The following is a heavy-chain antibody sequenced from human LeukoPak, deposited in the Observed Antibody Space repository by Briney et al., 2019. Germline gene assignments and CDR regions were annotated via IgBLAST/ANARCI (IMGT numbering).Heavy chain of an antibody. V-gene: IGHV3-23*01. CDR1: GFTFSSYG. CDR2: ISGSGGST. D-gene: IGHD3-10*01. Sequence: PGGSLRLSCAASGFTFSSYGMSWVRRAPGKGLEWVSAISGSGGSTYYADSVKGRLTISRDNSKNTLYLQMNSLRAEDTAVYYCANLGTPSDMVRGDIGHYWGQGTLVTVSS. J-gene: IGHJ4*02. CDR3: ANLGTPSDMVRGDIGHY.